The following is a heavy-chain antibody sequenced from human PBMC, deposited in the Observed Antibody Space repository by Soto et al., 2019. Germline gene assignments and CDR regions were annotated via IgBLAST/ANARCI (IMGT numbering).Heavy chain of an antibody. V-gene: IGHV3-48*01. J-gene: IGHJ3*02. CDR2: ISSSSSTI. CDR3: ARDRLAFDI. Sequence: GGSLRLSCAASGFTFSSYSMNWVRQAPGKGLEWVSYISSSSSTIYYADSVKGRFTISRDNAKNSLYLQMNSLRAEDTAVYYCARDRLAFDIWGQGTMVTVSS. CDR1: GFTFSSYS.